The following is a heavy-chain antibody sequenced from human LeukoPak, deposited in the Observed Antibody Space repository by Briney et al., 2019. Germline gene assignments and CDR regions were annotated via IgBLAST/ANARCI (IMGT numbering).Heavy chain of an antibody. Sequence: SVKVSCKASGGTFSSYAISWVRQAPGQGLEWMGGITPIFGTANYAQKFQGRVTITADESTSTAYMELSSLRSEDTAVYYCARDSYDSSGYFRSNYWGQGTLVTVSS. V-gene: IGHV1-69*13. CDR2: ITPIFGTA. J-gene: IGHJ4*02. CDR3: ARDSYDSSGYFRSNY. CDR1: GGTFSSYA. D-gene: IGHD3-22*01.